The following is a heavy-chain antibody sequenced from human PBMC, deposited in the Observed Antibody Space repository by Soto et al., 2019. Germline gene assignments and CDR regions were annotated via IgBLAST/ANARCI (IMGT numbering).Heavy chain of an antibody. CDR3: ARALFCSGGSRYSYVY. CDR2: INHSGST. Sequence: QVQLQQWGAGLLKPSETLSLTCAVYGGSFSGYYWSWIRQPPGKGLEWIGEINHSGSTNYTPSLKRRVTISVDTSKNQFSLKLSSVTAADTAVYYCARALFCSGGSRYSYVYWGQGTLVTVSS. D-gene: IGHD2-15*01. V-gene: IGHV4-34*01. CDR1: GGSFSGYY. J-gene: IGHJ4*02.